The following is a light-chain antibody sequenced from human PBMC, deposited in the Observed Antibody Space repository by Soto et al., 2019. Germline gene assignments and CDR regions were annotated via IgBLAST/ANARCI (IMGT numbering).Light chain of an antibody. CDR3: CSYAGSSTFV. Sequence: QSALTQPASVSGSPGQSITISCTGKSSDVGSYNLVSWYQQHPGKAPKLMIYEGSKRPSGVSNRFSGSKSGNTASLTISWLQAEDEADYYCCSYAGSSTFVFGTGTKVTVL. CDR2: EGS. CDR1: SSDVGSYNL. J-gene: IGLJ1*01. V-gene: IGLV2-23*01.